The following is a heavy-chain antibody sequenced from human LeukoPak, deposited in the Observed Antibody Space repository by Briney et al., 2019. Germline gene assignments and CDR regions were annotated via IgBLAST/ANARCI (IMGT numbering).Heavy chain of an antibody. J-gene: IGHJ4*02. V-gene: IGHV3-21*01. CDR2: ISGSSSYI. Sequence: PGGSLRLSCAASGFTFSSYTMNWVRQAPGKGLEWVSSISGSSSYIYYADSVKGRFTISRDNAKNSLYLQMNSLRAEDTAVYCCATAPGYSYGYDFWGQGTLVTVSS. CDR1: GFTFSSYT. CDR3: ATAPGYSYGYDF. D-gene: IGHD5-18*01.